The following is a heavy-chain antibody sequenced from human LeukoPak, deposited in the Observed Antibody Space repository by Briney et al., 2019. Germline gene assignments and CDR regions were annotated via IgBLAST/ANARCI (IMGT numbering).Heavy chain of an antibody. D-gene: IGHD3-3*01. V-gene: IGHV4-34*01. CDR2: INHSGST. CDR3: ARGVVVLRFLEWLSWFDP. CDR1: GGSFSGYY. Sequence: SETLSLTCAVYGGSFSGYYWSWIRQPPGKGLEWIGEINHSGSTNYNPSLKSRVTLPVDTSKNQFSLKLSSVTAADTAVYYCARGVVVLRFLEWLSWFDPWGQGTLVTVSS. J-gene: IGHJ5*02.